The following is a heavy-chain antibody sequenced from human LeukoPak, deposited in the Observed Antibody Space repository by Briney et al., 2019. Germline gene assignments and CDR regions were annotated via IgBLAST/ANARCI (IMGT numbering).Heavy chain of an antibody. Sequence: GGSLRLSCAGSGFTSSTYAMSWVRQAPGKGLEWVSTISSGRTTYYVDSVKGRFTISRDNSKNTLYLQMNSLRAEDTAVYYCAKGSVPIISSSYFDYWGQGTLVTVSS. V-gene: IGHV3-23*01. J-gene: IGHJ4*02. CDR3: AKGSVPIISSSYFDY. CDR1: GFTSSTYA. D-gene: IGHD6-13*01. CDR2: ISSGRTT.